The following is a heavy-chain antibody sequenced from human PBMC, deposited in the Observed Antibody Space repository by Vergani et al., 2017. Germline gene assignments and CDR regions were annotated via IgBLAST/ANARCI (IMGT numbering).Heavy chain of an antibody. D-gene: IGHD1-14*01. Sequence: QVQVVQSEAEVKKPGASVKVSCKASGYSFTTYYMHWMRQAPGQGLEWIGFINPSGGSTSYAQKFQGRVTMTRDTSMSTVYMELSSLRSEDTAVYYCARNRDSGLDYWGQGTLVTVSS. CDR1: GYSFTTYY. V-gene: IGHV1-46*03. J-gene: IGHJ4*02. CDR2: INPSGGST. CDR3: ARNRDSGLDY.